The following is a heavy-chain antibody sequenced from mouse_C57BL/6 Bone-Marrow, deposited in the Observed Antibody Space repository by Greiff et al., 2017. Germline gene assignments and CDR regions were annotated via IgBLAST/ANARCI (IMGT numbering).Heavy chain of an antibody. CDR2: ISSGSSTI. V-gene: IGHV5-17*01. CDR3: ARTYGNYPYYFDY. CDR1: GFTFSDYG. D-gene: IGHD2-10*02. Sequence: EVKLVESGGGLVKPGGSLKLSCAASGFTFSDYGMHWVRQAPEKGLEWVAYISSGSSTIYYADTVKGRFTISRDNAKNTLFLQMTSLRSEDTAMYYCARTYGNYPYYFDYWGQGTTLTVSS. J-gene: IGHJ2*01.